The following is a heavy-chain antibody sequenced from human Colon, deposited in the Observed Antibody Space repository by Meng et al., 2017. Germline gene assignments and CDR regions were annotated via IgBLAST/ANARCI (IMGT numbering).Heavy chain of an antibody. Sequence: GESLKISCKASGYAFSAYWNGWVRQPPGQGLEWMGIIYPADSDTRYSPYFEGQVTISADKSISTAYLQWSSLKASDTAMYYCARQMGHIAVPYRWGQGTLVTVSS. CDR1: GYAFSAYW. V-gene: IGHV5-51*01. CDR2: IYPADSDT. CDR3: ARQMGHIAVPYR. D-gene: IGHD6-19*01. J-gene: IGHJ4*02.